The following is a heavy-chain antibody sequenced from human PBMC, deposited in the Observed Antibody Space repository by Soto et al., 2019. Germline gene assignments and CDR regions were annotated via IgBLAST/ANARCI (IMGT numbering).Heavy chain of an antibody. V-gene: IGHV4-59*08. J-gene: IGHJ4*01. D-gene: IGHD3-22*01. Sequence: QVQLQESGPGLVKPSETLSVTCTVSGSPLSDHYWGWFRQPPGQGLEWVGYIYYTGTTTYNPSLKRRVTRPLETSNSPFALILTSVTAADTAVYYCGRLGDYYHAFDYWGHGALGTVSS. CDR2: IYYTGTT. CDR1: GSPLSDHY. CDR3: GRLGDYYHAFDY.